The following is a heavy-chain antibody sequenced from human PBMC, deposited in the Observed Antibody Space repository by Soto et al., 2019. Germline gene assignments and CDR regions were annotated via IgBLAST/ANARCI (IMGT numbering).Heavy chain of an antibody. V-gene: IGHV3-30-3*01. Sequence: QVQLVESGGGVVQPGRSLRLSCAASGFTFSSYAMHWVRQAPGKGLEWVAVISYDGSNKYYADSVKGRFTISRDNSKNTLYLQMNSLGAEDTAVYYCASKDFRYDSSASRPVVGDYWGQGTLVTVSS. D-gene: IGHD3-22*01. J-gene: IGHJ4*02. CDR1: GFTFSSYA. CDR3: ASKDFRYDSSASRPVVGDY. CDR2: ISYDGSNK.